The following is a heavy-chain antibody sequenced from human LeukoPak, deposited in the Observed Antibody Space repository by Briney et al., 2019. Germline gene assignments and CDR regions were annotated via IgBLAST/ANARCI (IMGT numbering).Heavy chain of an antibody. V-gene: IGHV3-48*03. J-gene: IGHJ4*02. CDR3: ARGVNYYDSSGYYFSY. D-gene: IGHD3-22*01. CDR1: GFTFSSYE. Sequence: PGGSLRLSCAASGFTFSSYEMNWVRQAPGKGPEWVSYISSSGSSIYYADSVKGRFTISRDNAKNSLYLQMNSLRAEDTAVYYCARGVNYYDSSGYYFSYWGQGTLVTVSS. CDR2: ISSSGSSI.